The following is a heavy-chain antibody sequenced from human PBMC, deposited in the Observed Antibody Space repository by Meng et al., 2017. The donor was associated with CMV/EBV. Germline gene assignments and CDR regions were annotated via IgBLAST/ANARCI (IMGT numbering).Heavy chain of an antibody. CDR3: ASERRSPNWFDP. V-gene: IGHV1-69*05. D-gene: IGHD3-10*01. Sequence: SVKVSCKASGGTFSSYAISWVRQAPGQGLEWMGGIIPIFGTANHAQKFQGRVTITTDESTSTAYMELSSLRSEDTAVYYCASERRSPNWFDPWGQGTLVTVSS. CDR1: GGTFSSYA. CDR2: IIPIFGTA. J-gene: IGHJ5*02.